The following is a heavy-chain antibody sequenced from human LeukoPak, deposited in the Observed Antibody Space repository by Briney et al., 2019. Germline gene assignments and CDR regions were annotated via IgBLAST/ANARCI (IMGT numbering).Heavy chain of an antibody. CDR2: IYTSGST. J-gene: IGHJ6*03. D-gene: IGHD1-14*01. CDR1: GGSISSSSYY. CDR3: ARDQFRKYYYYYMDV. Sequence: SEALSLTCTVSGGSISSSSYYWSWIRQPAGKGLEWIGRIYTSGSTNYNPSLKSRVTMSVDTSKNQFSLKLSSVTAADTAVYYCARDQFRKYYYYYMDVWGKGTTVTVSS. V-gene: IGHV4-61*02.